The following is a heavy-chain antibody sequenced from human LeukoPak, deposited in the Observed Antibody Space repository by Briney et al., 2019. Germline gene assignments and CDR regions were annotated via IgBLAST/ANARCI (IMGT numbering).Heavy chain of an antibody. Sequence: PGGSLRLSCAASGFTFYDYGMSWVRQAPGKGLEWVSGINWNGGSTGYADSVKGRFTISRDNAKNSLYLQMNSLRAEDTALYYCARVGCSGGSCRTDYWGQGTLVTVSS. CDR2: INWNGGST. D-gene: IGHD2-15*01. V-gene: IGHV3-20*04. J-gene: IGHJ4*02. CDR1: GFTFYDYG. CDR3: ARVGCSGGSCRTDY.